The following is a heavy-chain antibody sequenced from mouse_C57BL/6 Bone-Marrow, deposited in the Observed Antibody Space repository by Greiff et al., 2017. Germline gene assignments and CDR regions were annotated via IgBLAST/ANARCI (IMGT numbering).Heavy chain of an antibody. J-gene: IGHJ3*01. V-gene: IGHV14-2*01. CDR1: GFNIKDYY. CDR2: IDPEDGAT. Sequence: VQLQQSGAELVKPGASVSLSCTASGFNIKDYYMHWVKQRTEQGLEWIGRIDPEDGATKYAPQFQGTATITEDTSSNPAYLQLSSLTSEDTAVYYCAYYYGSSYVAYWGQGTLVTVSA. D-gene: IGHD1-1*01. CDR3: AYYYGSSYVAY.